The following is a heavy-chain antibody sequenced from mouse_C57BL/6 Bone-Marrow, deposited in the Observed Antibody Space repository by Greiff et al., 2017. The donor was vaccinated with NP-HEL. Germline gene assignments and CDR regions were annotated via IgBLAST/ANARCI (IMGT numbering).Heavy chain of an antibody. V-gene: IGHV5-4*03. Sequence: EVKLVESGGGLVKPGGSLKLSCAASGFTFSSYAMSWVRQTPEKRLEWVATISDGGSYTYYPDNVKGRFTISRDNAKNNLYLQMSHLKSEDTAMYYCARVLLLRLDYWGQGTTLTVSS. CDR1: GFTFSSYA. CDR3: ARVLLLRLDY. D-gene: IGHD1-1*01. CDR2: ISDGGSYT. J-gene: IGHJ2*01.